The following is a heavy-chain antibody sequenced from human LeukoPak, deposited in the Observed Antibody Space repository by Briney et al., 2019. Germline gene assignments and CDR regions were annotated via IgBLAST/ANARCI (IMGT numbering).Heavy chain of an antibody. Sequence: GASLKISFKGSGSRFTSYWIGWVRQMPGKGLEWMGIIYPGDSDTRYSPSFQGQVTISADKSISTAYLQWSSLKASDTAMYYCARQYYGSGSYTDYWGQGTLVTVSS. CDR1: GSRFTSYW. V-gene: IGHV5-51*01. D-gene: IGHD3-10*01. CDR2: IYPGDSDT. CDR3: ARQYYGSGSYTDY. J-gene: IGHJ4*02.